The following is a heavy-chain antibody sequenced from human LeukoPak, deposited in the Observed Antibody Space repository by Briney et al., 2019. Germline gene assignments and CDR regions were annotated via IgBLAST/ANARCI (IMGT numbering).Heavy chain of an antibody. CDR1: GDSVSSNSAA. CDR3: ARGASNSSGWNDAFDI. J-gene: IGHJ3*02. V-gene: IGHV6-1*01. Sequence: SQTLSLTCAISGDSVSSNSAAWNWIRQSPSRGLEWLGRTYYRSKWYNDYAVSVKSRITINPDTSKNQFSLQLNSVTPEDTAVYYCARGASNSSGWNDAFDIWGQGTMVTVSS. D-gene: IGHD6-19*01. CDR2: TYYRSKWYN.